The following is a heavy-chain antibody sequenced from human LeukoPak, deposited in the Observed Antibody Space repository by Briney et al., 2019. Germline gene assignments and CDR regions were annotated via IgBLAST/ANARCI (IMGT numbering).Heavy chain of an antibody. D-gene: IGHD3-22*01. CDR3: ARQYYYDSSGMYYFDY. V-gene: IGHV1-18*01. Sequence: GASVKVSCKASGYTFTSYGISWVRRAPGQGLEWMGWISAYNGNTNYAQKLQGRVTMTTDTSTSTAYMELRSLRSDDTAVYYCARQYYYDSSGMYYFDYWGQGTLVTVSS. CDR2: ISAYNGNT. CDR1: GYTFTSYG. J-gene: IGHJ4*02.